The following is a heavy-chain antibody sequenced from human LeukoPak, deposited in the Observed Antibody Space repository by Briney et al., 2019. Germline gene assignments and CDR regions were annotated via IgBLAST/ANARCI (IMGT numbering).Heavy chain of an antibody. J-gene: IGHJ4*02. Sequence: ASVKVSCKTSGYTFTSHYMHWVRQAPGQGLEWMGAINPSGGATNYAQKFQGRVTMTRDTSTNTVYMELSGLISEDTAVYYCVREKVMAGKTFDFWGQGTLVTVSS. D-gene: IGHD2-8*01. CDR2: INPSGGAT. CDR1: GYTFTSHY. V-gene: IGHV1-46*01. CDR3: VREKVMAGKTFDF.